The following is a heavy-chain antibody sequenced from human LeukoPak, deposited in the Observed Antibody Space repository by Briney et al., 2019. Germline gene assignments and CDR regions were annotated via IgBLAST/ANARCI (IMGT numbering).Heavy chain of an antibody. Sequence: ASVKVSCKASGYTFTSYSISWVRHAPRQGLEWVGWISGYNGNTNYAQKFQSRVTMTTDTSTSTDYMEQRSLRSDDTAVYYCARDFPIDYYYDSSGSTAGFDYWGQGTLVTVSS. V-gene: IGHV1-18*01. CDR2: ISGYNGNT. D-gene: IGHD3-22*01. CDR3: ARDFPIDYYYDSSGSTAGFDY. CDR1: GYTFTSYS. J-gene: IGHJ4*02.